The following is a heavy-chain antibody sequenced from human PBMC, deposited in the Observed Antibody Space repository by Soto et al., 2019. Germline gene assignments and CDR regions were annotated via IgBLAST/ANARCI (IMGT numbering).Heavy chain of an antibody. CDR3: VHSRCGGDCLQSYSSHYYYGMDI. D-gene: IGHD2-21*02. CDR2: IYWDGDR. J-gene: IGHJ6*02. Sequence: SGPTLVNPTQTLTLTCTFSGLSLTTSAVGVGWIRQPPGKALEWLALIYWDGDRRYRPSLMSRLTIAKDTSKNQVVLTMTNMDPVDTATYYCVHSRCGGDCLQSYSSHYYYGMDIWGQGTTVTVSS. V-gene: IGHV2-5*02. CDR1: GLSLTTSAVG.